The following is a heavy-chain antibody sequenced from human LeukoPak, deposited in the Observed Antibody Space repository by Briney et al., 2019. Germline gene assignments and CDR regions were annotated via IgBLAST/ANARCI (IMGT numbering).Heavy chain of an antibody. Sequence: VQDTCKACGYTFPNYYLHWVRQAPGRKLEWMGIINPSGGSTSYAQKFQGRVTKTRDTSTSTVYMELSSLRSEDTAVYYFASGDTSRKNYYYYGMDVWGQGTTVTVSS. CDR2: INPSGGST. V-gene: IGHV1-46*01. J-gene: IGHJ6*01. CDR1: GYTFPNYY. CDR3: ASGDTSRKNYYYYGMDV.